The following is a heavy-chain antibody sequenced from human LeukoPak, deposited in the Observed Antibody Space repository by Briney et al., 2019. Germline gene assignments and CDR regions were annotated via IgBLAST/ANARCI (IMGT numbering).Heavy chain of an antibody. J-gene: IGHJ5*02. Sequence: GGSLRLSCVASGLTFSNYGISWVRQAPGKGLEWVSAISSTGGTTYYADSVKGHFTISRDNSKNTLYLQMNSLRADDTAVYYCAKGGLVHRFDPWGQGTLVTVSS. CDR1: GLTFSNYG. CDR2: ISSTGGTT. CDR3: AKGGLVHRFDP. V-gene: IGHV3-23*01.